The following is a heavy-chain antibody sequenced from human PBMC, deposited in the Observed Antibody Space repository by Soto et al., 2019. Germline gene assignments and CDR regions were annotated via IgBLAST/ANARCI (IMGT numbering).Heavy chain of an antibody. V-gene: IGHV3-21*01. CDR3: ARDHYDILTGYYDY. Sequence: GGSLRLSCAASGFTFSSYSMNWVRQAPGKGLEWVSSISSSSSYIYYADSVKGRFTISRDNAKNSLYLQMNSLRAEDTAVYYCARDHYDILTGYYDYWGQGTLVTVSS. CDR1: GFTFSSYS. D-gene: IGHD3-9*01. CDR2: ISSSSSYI. J-gene: IGHJ4*02.